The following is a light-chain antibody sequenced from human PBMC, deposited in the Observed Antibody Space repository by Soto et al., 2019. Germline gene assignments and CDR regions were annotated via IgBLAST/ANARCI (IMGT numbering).Light chain of an antibody. J-gene: IGKJ5*01. CDR1: QSISNY. V-gene: IGKV1-39*01. Sequence: DIQMTQSPSSLSASVGDRVTITCRASQSISNYLNWYQQTPGTAPKLLIYSASSLQSGVPSRFSGRGSGTDFTLTISSLQPEDFATYYCQQGYSTPPITFGQGTRLEIK. CDR3: QQGYSTPPIT. CDR2: SAS.